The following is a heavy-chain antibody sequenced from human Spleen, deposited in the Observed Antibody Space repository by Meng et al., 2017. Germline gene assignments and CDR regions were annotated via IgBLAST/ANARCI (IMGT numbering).Heavy chain of an antibody. V-gene: IGHV1-18*01. J-gene: IGHJ5*02. CDR2: ISASNGKT. Sequence: ASVKVSCKASTYTFSGFGITWVRQAPGQGLEWIGWISASNGKTNYAPKFQGRVTMTTDTSTSTAYMELNSLRSDDTAVYYCARDEGYDILTGYYNWFDPWGQGTLVTVSS. CDR1: TYTFSGFG. CDR3: ARDEGYDILTGYYNWFDP. D-gene: IGHD3-9*01.